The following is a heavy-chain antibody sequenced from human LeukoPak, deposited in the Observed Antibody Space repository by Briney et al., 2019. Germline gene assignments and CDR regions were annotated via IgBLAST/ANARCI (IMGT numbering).Heavy chain of an antibody. D-gene: IGHD3-3*01. V-gene: IGHV1-8*03. J-gene: IGHJ4*02. CDR1: GYTFTSYY. Sequence: GASVKVSCKASGYTFTSYYMHWVRQAPGQGLGWMGWMNPNSGNTGYAQKFQGRVTITRNTSISTAYMELSSLRSEDTAVYYCAIVDDFWSGYPSSYWGQGTLVTVSS. CDR3: AIVDDFWSGYPSSY. CDR2: MNPNSGNT.